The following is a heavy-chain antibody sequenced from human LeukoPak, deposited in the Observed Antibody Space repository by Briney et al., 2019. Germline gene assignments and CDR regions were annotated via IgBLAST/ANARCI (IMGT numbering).Heavy chain of an antibody. CDR1: GFTFSSYA. V-gene: IGHV3-23*01. Sequence: GGSLRLSCAASGFTFSSYAMSWVRQAPGKGLEWVSAISGSGGSTYYADSVKGRFTISRDNSKNTLYLQMNSLRAEDTAVYYCARETGMIVVDADYYMDVWGKGTTVTVSS. CDR3: ARETGMIVVDADYYMDV. CDR2: ISGSGGST. D-gene: IGHD3-22*01. J-gene: IGHJ6*03.